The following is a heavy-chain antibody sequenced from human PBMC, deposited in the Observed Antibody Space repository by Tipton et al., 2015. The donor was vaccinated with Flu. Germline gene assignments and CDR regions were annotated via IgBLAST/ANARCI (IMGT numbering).Heavy chain of an antibody. Sequence: QSGAEVKEPGSSVKVSCKTSGGTFGNYAINWVRQAPGQGLEWMGGIIPFIGTANYAQKFQGRVTISADRSTRTVYMELSSLRSDDTAVYFWATRTPTYGDAFKFWGQGTMVSVSS. CDR1: GGTFGNYA. CDR3: ATRTPTYGDAFKF. V-gene: IGHV1-69*06. D-gene: IGHD1-14*01. J-gene: IGHJ3*01. CDR2: IIPFIGTA.